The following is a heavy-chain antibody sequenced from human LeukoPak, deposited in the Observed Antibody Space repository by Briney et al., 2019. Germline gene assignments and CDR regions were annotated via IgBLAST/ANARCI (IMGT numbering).Heavy chain of an antibody. D-gene: IGHD1-26*01. V-gene: IGHV3-7*01. CDR3: ARELVGATGY. CDR2: VKQDGSVK. Sequence: PGGSLRLSCAASGFTFSSYWMTWVRQAPGKGLEWVANVKQDGSVKYYVDSLKGRFTISRDNAKNSLYLQMNSLRAEDTAVYYCARELVGATGYWGQGTLVTVSS. CDR1: GFTFSSYW. J-gene: IGHJ4*02.